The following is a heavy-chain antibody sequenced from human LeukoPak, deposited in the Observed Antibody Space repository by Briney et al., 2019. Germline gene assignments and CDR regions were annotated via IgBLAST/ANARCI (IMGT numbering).Heavy chain of an antibody. CDR2: FDPEDGET. CDR1: GYILTELA. J-gene: IGHJ3*02. CDR3: RTVGTYYYDSSSDAFDI. D-gene: IGHD3-22*01. Sequence: ASVKVSCKVSGYILTELAMHWVRQAPGKGLEWMGGFDPEDGETIYAQKFQGRVTMTEDTSTDTAYMELSSLRSEDTAVYYCRTVGTYYYDSSSDAFDIWGQGTMVTVSS. V-gene: IGHV1-24*01.